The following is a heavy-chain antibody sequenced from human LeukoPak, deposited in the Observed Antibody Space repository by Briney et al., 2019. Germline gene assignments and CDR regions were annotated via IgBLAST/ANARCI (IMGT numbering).Heavy chain of an antibody. D-gene: IGHD3-3*01. CDR1: GFTFSTYW. J-gene: IGHJ5*02. CDR2: IKEDGSEK. V-gene: IGHV3-7*01. Sequence: GGSLRLSCAASGFTFSTYWMTWVRQAPGKGLEWVANIKEDGSEKYYVDSVKGRFTISRDNAKNSLYLLMISVRAEDTAVYYCAAGLYDFWSGPSGQGTLVTVSS. CDR3: AAGLYDFWSGP.